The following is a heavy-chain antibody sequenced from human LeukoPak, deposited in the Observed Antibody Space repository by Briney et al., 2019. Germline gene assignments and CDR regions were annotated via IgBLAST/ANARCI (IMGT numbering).Heavy chain of an antibody. V-gene: IGHV3-74*01. CDR3: ARGPWNDATNDY. CDR2: INSDGSST. Sequence: GGSLRLSCAASGFTFDDYDMHWVRQAPGKGLVWVSRINSDGSSTSYADSVKGRFTISRDNAKNTLYLQMNSLRAEDTAVYYCARGPWNDATNDYWGQGTLVTVSS. CDR1: GFTFDDYD. J-gene: IGHJ4*02. D-gene: IGHD1-1*01.